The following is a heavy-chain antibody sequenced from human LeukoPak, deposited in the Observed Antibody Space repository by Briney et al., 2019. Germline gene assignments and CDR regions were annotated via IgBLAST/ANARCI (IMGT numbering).Heavy chain of an antibody. CDR1: GFTFNRFW. CDR2: IISDGSST. V-gene: IGHV3-74*01. J-gene: IGHJ3*02. Sequence: EGSLRLSCAASGFTFNRFWMHWVRQAPGKGLVWVSRIISDGSSTNYADSVKGRFTISRDNAKNTLYLQMNSLRAEDTALYYCAREDVDITVATSGAFDIWGQGTMVTVSS. D-gene: IGHD6-19*01. CDR3: AREDVDITVATSGAFDI.